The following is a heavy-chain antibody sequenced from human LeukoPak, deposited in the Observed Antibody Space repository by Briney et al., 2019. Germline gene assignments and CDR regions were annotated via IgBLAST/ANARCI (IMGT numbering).Heavy chain of an antibody. J-gene: IGHJ4*02. CDR1: GFVFTIYT. V-gene: IGHV3-64D*06. CDR3: VKDFGRIRGTPDS. CDR2: ISGSGNGFSI. D-gene: IGHD1-26*01. Sequence: GGSLRLSCSASGFVFTIYTMYWVRQAPGKGPEYVSTISGSGNGFSIYYADSVEGRFTISRDDSKSILYLQMNGLRSEDTAVYYCVKDFGRIRGTPDSWGQGTLVTVS.